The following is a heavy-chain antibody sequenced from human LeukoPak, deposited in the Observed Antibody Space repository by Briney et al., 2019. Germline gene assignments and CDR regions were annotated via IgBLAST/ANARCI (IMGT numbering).Heavy chain of an antibody. Sequence: SETLSLTCTVSGGSISSYYWSWIRQPPGKGLEWIGYIYYSGSTNYNPSLKSRVTISVDTSKNQFSLKLSSVTAADTAVCYCARDGGNLLDYWGQGTLVTVSS. J-gene: IGHJ4*02. CDR1: GGSISSYY. CDR2: IYYSGST. V-gene: IGHV4-59*01. D-gene: IGHD4-23*01. CDR3: ARDGGNLLDY.